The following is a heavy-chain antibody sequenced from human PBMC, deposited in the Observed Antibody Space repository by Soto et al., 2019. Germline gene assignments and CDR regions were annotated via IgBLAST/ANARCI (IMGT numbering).Heavy chain of an antibody. Sequence: SETLSLTCTVSGVSINSNTYYWGWIRQPPGKGLEWIGSIYYTGSTYYNPSLKSRVTMSIDTSKNQFSLKLSSVTAADTAVYYCASRSLYSYGADDWGRGTLVTVSS. V-gene: IGHV4-39*01. CDR3: ASRSLYSYGADD. D-gene: IGHD5-18*01. CDR1: GVSINSNTYY. CDR2: IYYTGST. J-gene: IGHJ4*02.